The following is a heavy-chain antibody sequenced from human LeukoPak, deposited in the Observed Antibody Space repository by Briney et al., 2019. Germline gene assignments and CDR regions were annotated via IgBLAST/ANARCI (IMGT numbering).Heavy chain of an antibody. J-gene: IGHJ6*02. CDR2: IIPIFGTA. D-gene: IGHD6-13*01. V-gene: IGHV1-69*13. Sequence: ASVKVSCKASGGTFSSYAISWVRQAPGQGLEWMGGIIPIFGTANYAQKFQGRVTITADESTSTAYMELSSLRSEDTAVYYCAARPGYSSSWYLVVTATNYYYGMDVWGQGTTVTVSS. CDR1: GGTFSSYA. CDR3: AARPGYSSSWYLVVTATNYYYGMDV.